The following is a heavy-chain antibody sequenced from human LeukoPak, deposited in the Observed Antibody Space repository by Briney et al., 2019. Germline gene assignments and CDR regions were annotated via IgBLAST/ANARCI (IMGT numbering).Heavy chain of an antibody. Sequence: SETLSLTCAVYGGSFSGYYWSWIRQPPGKGLEWIGYIYTSRSTNYNPSLKSRVTISVDTSKNQFSLKLSSVTAADTAVYYCARLYSSSSDYWGQGTLVTVSS. D-gene: IGHD6-6*01. CDR2: IYTSRST. CDR1: GGSFSGYY. CDR3: ARLYSSSSDY. V-gene: IGHV4-4*09. J-gene: IGHJ4*02.